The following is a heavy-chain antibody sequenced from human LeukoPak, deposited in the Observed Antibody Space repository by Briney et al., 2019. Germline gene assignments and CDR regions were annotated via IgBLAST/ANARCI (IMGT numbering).Heavy chain of an antibody. CDR2: ISSSGSTI. J-gene: IGHJ6*04. CDR3: AELGITIIGGV. Sequence: GGSLRLSSAASGFTFSSYEMNWVRRAPGKGLEWVSYISSSGSTIYYADSVKGRFTISRDNAKNSLYLQMNSLRAEDTAVYYCAELGITIIGGVWGKGTTVTISS. CDR1: GFTFSSYE. V-gene: IGHV3-48*03. D-gene: IGHD3-10*02.